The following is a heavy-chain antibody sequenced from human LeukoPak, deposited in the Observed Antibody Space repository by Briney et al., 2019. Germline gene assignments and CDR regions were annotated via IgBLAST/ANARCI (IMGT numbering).Heavy chain of an antibody. CDR3: ARDSLPWSQPHFDY. CDR2: ISSSSSYI. D-gene: IGHD2-8*01. CDR1: RFTFSSYS. Sequence: GGSLRLSCAASRFTFSSYSVNWVSQAQGKGLEWVSSISSSSSYIYYADSVNGRFTISRDNAKNSLYLQMNSLRAEDTAVYYCARDSLPWSQPHFDYWGQGTRVTVSS. J-gene: IGHJ4*02. V-gene: IGHV3-21*01.